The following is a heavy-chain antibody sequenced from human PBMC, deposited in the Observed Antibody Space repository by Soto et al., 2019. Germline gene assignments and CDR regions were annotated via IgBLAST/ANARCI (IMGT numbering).Heavy chain of an antibody. D-gene: IGHD3-16*02. J-gene: IGHJ6*02. Sequence: QVQLQESGPGLVKPSETLSLTCTVSGGSISSYYWSWIRQPPGKGLEWIGYIYDSGSTNYNPSLKSRVTISVDTSKNQFSLKLSSVTAADTAVYYCAREGYSLYGMDVWGQGTTVTVSS. CDR2: IYDSGST. V-gene: IGHV4-59*01. CDR3: AREGYSLYGMDV. CDR1: GGSISSYY.